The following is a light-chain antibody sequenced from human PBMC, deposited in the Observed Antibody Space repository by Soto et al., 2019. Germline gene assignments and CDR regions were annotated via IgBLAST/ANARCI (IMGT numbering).Light chain of an antibody. V-gene: IGLV2-8*01. CDR1: SSDVGAYIY. Sequence: QSALTQPPSASGSPGQSVAISCTGTSSDVGAYIYVSWYQQHPGKAPKLVIYEINKRPSGVPDRFSGSKSGNTASLTVSGLQVEDEADYYCSMYSGGNSVIFGGGTQLTVL. CDR2: EIN. CDR3: SMYSGGNSVI. J-gene: IGLJ2*01.